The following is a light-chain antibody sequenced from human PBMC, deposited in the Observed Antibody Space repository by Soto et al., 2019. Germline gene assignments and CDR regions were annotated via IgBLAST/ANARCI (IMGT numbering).Light chain of an antibody. CDR2: VNN. V-gene: IGLV6-57*04. Sequence: FMLTQPHSVSESPGKTVTISCTRSSGSIANNYMQWYQQRPGSAPTTVIFVNNQRPSGVPDRFSGSTDGSSNSASLTISGLQTEDEADYYCQSYDSSFVVFGGGTKLTVL. CDR3: QSYDSSFVV. CDR1: SGSIANNY. J-gene: IGLJ2*01.